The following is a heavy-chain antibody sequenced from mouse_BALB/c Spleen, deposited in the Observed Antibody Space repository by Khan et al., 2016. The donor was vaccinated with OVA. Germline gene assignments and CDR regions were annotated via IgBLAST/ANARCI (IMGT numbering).Heavy chain of an antibody. V-gene: IGHV3-2*02. Sequence: EVQLQESGPGLVKPSQTLSLTCTVTGYSITSGYGWNWIRQFPGNKLEWMGYISYSGSTTYNPSLKSRISFTRDTSKNQFFLQLNSVTTEDTATYSCARTARIKYWGQGTTLTVSS. D-gene: IGHD1-2*01. J-gene: IGHJ2*01. CDR2: ISYSGST. CDR3: ARTARIKY. CDR1: GYSITSGYG.